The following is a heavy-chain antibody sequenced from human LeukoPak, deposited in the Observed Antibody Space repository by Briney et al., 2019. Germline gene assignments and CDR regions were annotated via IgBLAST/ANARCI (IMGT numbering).Heavy chain of an antibody. CDR2: IYHSGST. CDR1: GGSFSSGGYS. Sequence: SETLSLTCAVSGGSFSSGGYSWSWIRQPPGKGLEWIGYIYHSGSTYYNPSLKSRVTISVDRSKNQFSLKLSSVTAADTAVYYCARASSSFYGMDVWGQGTTVTVSS. D-gene: IGHD6-6*01. V-gene: IGHV4-30-2*01. CDR3: ARASSSFYGMDV. J-gene: IGHJ6*02.